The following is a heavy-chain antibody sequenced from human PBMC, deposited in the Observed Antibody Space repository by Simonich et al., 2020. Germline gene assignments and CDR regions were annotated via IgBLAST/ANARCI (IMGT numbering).Heavy chain of an antibody. CDR2: ISSSGSTI. CDR3: ARDFRLQLVEIGTYYYYGMDV. Sequence: EVQLVESGGGLVQPGGSLRLSCAASGFTFSSYEMNWVRQAPGKGLEWVSYISSSGSTIYYADSVKGRFTNPRDNAKNSLYLQMNSLRAEDTAVYYCARDFRLQLVEIGTYYYYGMDVWGQGTTVTVSS. V-gene: IGHV3-48*03. D-gene: IGHD6-6*01. CDR1: GFTFSSYE. J-gene: IGHJ6*02.